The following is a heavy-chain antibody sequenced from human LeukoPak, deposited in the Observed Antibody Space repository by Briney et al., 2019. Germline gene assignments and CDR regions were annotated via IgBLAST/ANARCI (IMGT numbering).Heavy chain of an antibody. CDR2: IHCSGST. CDR1: GGSISSSSYY. Sequence: PSETLSLTCTVSGGSISSSSYYWGWIRQPPGKGLEWIGSIHCSGSTYYNPSLKSRVTISVDTSKNQFSLKLSSVTAADTAVYYCARASSVWLVAYNWFDPWGQGTLVTVSS. J-gene: IGHJ5*02. V-gene: IGHV4-39*07. D-gene: IGHD6-19*01. CDR3: ARASSVWLVAYNWFDP.